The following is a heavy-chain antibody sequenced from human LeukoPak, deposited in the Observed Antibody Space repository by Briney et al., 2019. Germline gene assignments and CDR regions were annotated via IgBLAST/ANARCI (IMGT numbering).Heavy chain of an antibody. D-gene: IGHD3-16*01. Sequence: PGGSLRLSCTGSGLTLSDHIIDWVRQAPGKGLEWVGRSRRKSQGYATEYAASVKHRFTISRDDSKNSLHLQMNSLKTEDTAVYFCTRDGGDSGNTAFDIWGQGTMVTVSS. CDR2: SRRKSQGYAT. CDR1: GLTLSDHI. J-gene: IGHJ3*02. CDR3: TRDGGDSGNTAFDI. V-gene: IGHV3-72*01.